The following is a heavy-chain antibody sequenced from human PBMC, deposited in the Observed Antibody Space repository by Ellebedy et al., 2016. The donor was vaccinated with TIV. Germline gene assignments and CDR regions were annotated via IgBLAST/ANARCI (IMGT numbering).Heavy chain of an antibody. CDR1: GFTFTNAW. D-gene: IGHD1-20*01. CDR3: ASISGGV. CDR2: IKSNADGGTT. V-gene: IGHV3-15*01. Sequence: PGGSLRLSCAASGFTFTNAWMTRVRQPPGKGLEWVGRIKSNADGGTTDYAAPVKGRFTISRRDSEDTLFLEMSRLKTEDTAVYYCASISGGVWGQGTLVTVSS. J-gene: IGHJ3*01.